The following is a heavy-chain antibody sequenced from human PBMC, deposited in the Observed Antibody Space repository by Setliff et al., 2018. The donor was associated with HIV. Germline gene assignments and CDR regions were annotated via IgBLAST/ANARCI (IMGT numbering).Heavy chain of an antibody. CDR3: ASSMGIRDY. CDR1: GGTFSSYA. V-gene: IGHV1-69*13. J-gene: IGHJ4*02. CDR2: VLPIFGST. Sequence: VASVKVSCKTSGGTFSSYAISWARQAPGQGLEWMGGVLPIFGSTNYAHRFQGRVTITADESTSTAYMELSSLRSEDTAVYYCASSMGIRDYWGQGTLVTVSS. D-gene: IGHD7-27*01.